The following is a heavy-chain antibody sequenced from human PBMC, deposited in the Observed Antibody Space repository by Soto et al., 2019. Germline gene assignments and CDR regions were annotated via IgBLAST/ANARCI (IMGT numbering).Heavy chain of an antibody. CDR3: ARDTRPAAGINWFDP. CDR1: GGSISSSNW. V-gene: IGHV4-4*02. J-gene: IGHJ5*02. Sequence: QVQLQESGPGLVKPSGTLSLTCAVSGGSISSSNWWSXXRQPPGKGLEWIGEIYHSGSTNYNPSLKSRVTISVDKSKNQFSLKLSSVTAADTAVYYCARDTRPAAGINWFDPWGQGTLVTVSS. D-gene: IGHD6-13*01. CDR2: IYHSGST.